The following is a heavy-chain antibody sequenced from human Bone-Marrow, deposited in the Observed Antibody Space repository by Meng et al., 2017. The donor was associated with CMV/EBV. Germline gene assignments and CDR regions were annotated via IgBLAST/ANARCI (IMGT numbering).Heavy chain of an antibody. V-gene: IGHV4-38-2*02. Sequence: GSLRLSCTVSGYSLSSGYYWGWIRQPPGKGLEWIGSIYHSGSTYYNPSLKGRVTISVDTSKNQFSLKLSSVTAADTAVYYGARAAYCTNGVCSLGKPDYWGQGTLVTVSS. CDR3: ARAAYCTNGVCSLGKPDY. D-gene: IGHD2-8*01. J-gene: IGHJ4*02. CDR2: IYHSGST. CDR1: GYSLSSGYY.